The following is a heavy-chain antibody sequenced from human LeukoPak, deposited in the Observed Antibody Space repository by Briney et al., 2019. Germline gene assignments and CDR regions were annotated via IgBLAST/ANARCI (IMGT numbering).Heavy chain of an antibody. V-gene: IGHV3-7*01. CDR3: ARDPGYYYATYYYYGMDV. J-gene: IGHJ6*02. CDR1: GFTFSSYW. Sequence: GGSLRLSYASSGFTFSSYWMRWVRQAPGKGLEWVAHIKQDGSEKYYVDSVKGRFTISRDNAKNSLYLQMNRLRAEGTAVYYCARDPGYYYATYYYYGMDVWGQGTTVTVSS. D-gene: IGHD1-26*01. CDR2: IKQDGSEK.